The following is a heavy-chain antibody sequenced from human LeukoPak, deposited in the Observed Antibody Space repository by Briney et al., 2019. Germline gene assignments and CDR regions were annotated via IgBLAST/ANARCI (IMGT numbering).Heavy chain of an antibody. J-gene: IGHJ6*02. CDR2: IQPGDSNT. Sequence: GESLKTSCKGSGYSFASYWICWLRQMPGKGLEWMGIIQPGDSNTRYSPSFQDQVTISADKSISTAYLQWRSLKASDTAIYYCARHIGTAIRLYGMDVWGQGTTVTVSS. V-gene: IGHV5-51*01. D-gene: IGHD5-18*01. CDR3: ARHIGTAIRLYGMDV. CDR1: GYSFASYW.